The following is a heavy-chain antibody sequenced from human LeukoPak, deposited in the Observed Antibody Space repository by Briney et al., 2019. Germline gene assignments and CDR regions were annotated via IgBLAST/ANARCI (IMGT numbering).Heavy chain of an antibody. CDR2: ISYDGSNK. V-gene: IGHV3-30*18. Sequence: PGRSLRLSCAASGFTFSSYGMHWVRQAPGKGLEWVAVISYDGSNKYYADSVKGRFTISRDNSKNTLYLQMNSLRAEDTAVYYCAKDGNDYGDSAGYWGQGNLVTVSS. CDR3: AKDGNDYGDSAGY. CDR1: GFTFSSYG. J-gene: IGHJ4*02. D-gene: IGHD4-17*01.